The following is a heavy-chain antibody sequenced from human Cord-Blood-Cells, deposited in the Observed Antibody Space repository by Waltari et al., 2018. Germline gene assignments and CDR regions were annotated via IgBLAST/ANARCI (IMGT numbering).Heavy chain of an antibody. Sequence: QVQLQQWGAGLLKPSETLSLTCAGYGWSFSGYSWSWIRQPPGKGLEWIGEINHSGSTNYNPSLKSRVTISVDTSKNQFSLKLSSVTAADTAVYYCALTGTTYYFDYWGQGTLVTVSS. D-gene: IGHD1-7*01. V-gene: IGHV4-34*01. CDR3: ALTGTTYYFDY. J-gene: IGHJ4*02. CDR2: INHSGST. CDR1: GWSFSGYS.